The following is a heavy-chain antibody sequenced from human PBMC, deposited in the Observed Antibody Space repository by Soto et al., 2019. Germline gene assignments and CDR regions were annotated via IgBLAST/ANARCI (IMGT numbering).Heavy chain of an antibody. CDR2: IWYDGSNK. Sequence: QVQLVESGGGVVQPGRSLRLSCAASGFTFSSYGMHWVRQAPGKGLEWVAVIWYDGSNKYYADSVKGRFTISRDNSKNTLHLQMNSLRAEDTAVYYCARGLTDSSSSELDAFDIWGQGTMVTVSS. CDR1: GFTFSSYG. D-gene: IGHD6-6*01. V-gene: IGHV3-33*01. J-gene: IGHJ3*02. CDR3: ARGLTDSSSSELDAFDI.